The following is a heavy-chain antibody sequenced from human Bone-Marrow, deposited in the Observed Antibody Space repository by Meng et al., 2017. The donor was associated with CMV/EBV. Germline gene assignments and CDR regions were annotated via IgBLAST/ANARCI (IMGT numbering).Heavy chain of an antibody. D-gene: IGHD6-19*01. Sequence: SETLSLTCTVSGGSISSYYWSWIRQPPGKGLEWIGYIYYSGSTNYNPSLKSRVTISVDTSKNQFSLHLNSVTPEDTAVYYCARGITVTGFYFDYWGQGTLVTVSS. CDR2: IYYSGST. CDR3: ARGITVTGFYFDY. CDR1: GGSISSYY. J-gene: IGHJ4*02. V-gene: IGHV4-59*12.